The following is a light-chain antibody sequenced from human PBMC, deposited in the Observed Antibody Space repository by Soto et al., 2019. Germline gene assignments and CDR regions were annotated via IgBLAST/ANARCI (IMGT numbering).Light chain of an antibody. V-gene: IGKV3-20*01. Sequence: EIVLNQSPRTLSLTPGEGATVSCRVSQSINSKSLVWYQRKFGQAPRLLIYNTSSRATGIADRFSGSGSGTVFTLTISRLEPEDFAIYYCQQYDSSPLTFGQGTKVEIK. CDR3: QQYDSSPLT. J-gene: IGKJ1*01. CDR1: QSINSKS. CDR2: NTS.